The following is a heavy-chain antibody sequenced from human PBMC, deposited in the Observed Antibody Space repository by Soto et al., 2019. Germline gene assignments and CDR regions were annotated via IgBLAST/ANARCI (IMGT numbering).Heavy chain of an antibody. V-gene: IGHV3-23*01. CDR2: ISGSGGST. Sequence: EVQLLESGGGLVQPGGALRLSCAASGFTFSSYAMSWVRQAPGKGLEWVSGISGSGGSTYYADSVKGRFTISRDNSKNTMYLQMNSLRAEDTAVYYCAKDIVVVVAKFDYWGQGTLVTVSS. CDR1: GFTFSSYA. D-gene: IGHD2-15*01. J-gene: IGHJ4*02. CDR3: AKDIVVVVAKFDY.